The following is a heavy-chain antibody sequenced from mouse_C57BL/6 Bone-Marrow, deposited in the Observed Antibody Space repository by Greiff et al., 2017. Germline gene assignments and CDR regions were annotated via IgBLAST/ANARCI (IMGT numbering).Heavy chain of an antibody. CDR2: IYPGDGDT. Sequence: VQLQQSGPELVKPGASVKISCKASGYAFSSSWMNWVKQRPGKGLEWIGRIYPGDGDTNYNGKFKGKATLTADKSSSTAYMQLSSLTSEDAAVYVCARRYYGSRGAMDYWGQGTSVTVSS. CDR1: GYAFSSSW. J-gene: IGHJ4*01. CDR3: ARRYYGSRGAMDY. D-gene: IGHD1-1*01. V-gene: IGHV1-82*01.